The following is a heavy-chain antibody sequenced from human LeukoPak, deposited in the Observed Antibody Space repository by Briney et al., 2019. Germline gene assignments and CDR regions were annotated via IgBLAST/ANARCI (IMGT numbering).Heavy chain of an antibody. CDR2: IYYTGNT. J-gene: IGHJ4*02. D-gene: IGHD2-15*01. CDR3: VRHSRVVAFDY. Sequence: PSETLSLTCTVSGISISNYYSSWIRQPPGKGLVWIGYIYYTGNTNYNPSLKSRVTISEDTSKNQVSLELSSVTAADTAVYYCVRHSRVVAFDYWGQGNLVTVSS. CDR1: GISISNYY. V-gene: IGHV4-59*08.